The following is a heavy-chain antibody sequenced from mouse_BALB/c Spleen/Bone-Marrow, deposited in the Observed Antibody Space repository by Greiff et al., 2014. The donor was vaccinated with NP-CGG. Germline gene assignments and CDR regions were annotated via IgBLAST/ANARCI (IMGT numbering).Heavy chain of an antibody. CDR2: INPSSGYT. Sequence: QVQLQQSGAELARPGASVKMSCKASAYTFTDYTVHWVKQRPGQGLEWIGYINPSSGYTNYNQIFKDKATLTADKSSSTAYMQLSSLTSGDSAVYYCARRGTFRATSYAMDYWGQGNSVTVSS. CDR3: ARRGTFRATSYAMDY. V-gene: IGHV1-4*01. J-gene: IGHJ4*01. CDR1: AYTFTDYT. D-gene: IGHD3-1*01.